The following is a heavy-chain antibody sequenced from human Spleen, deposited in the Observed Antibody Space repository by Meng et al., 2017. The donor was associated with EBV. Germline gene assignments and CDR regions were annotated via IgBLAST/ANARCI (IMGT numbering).Heavy chain of an antibody. D-gene: IGHD4-17*01. V-gene: IGHV4-39*07. Sequence: QLQLQESGPGLVKPSETLSIICTVSGGSITTPNYYLGWIRQPPGKALEWIGTFYSVATTFYNPSLKSRLTISVDTSKNQFSLRLSSVTAADTAVYYCVRGYDYGDYVDYWGQGTLVTVSS. CDR2: FYSVATT. J-gene: IGHJ4*02. CDR3: VRGYDYGDYVDY. CDR1: GGSITTPNYY.